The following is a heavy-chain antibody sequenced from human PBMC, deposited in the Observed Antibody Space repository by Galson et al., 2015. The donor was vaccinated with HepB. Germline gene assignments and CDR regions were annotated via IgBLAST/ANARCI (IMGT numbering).Heavy chain of an antibody. CDR1: GFTFSSYG. D-gene: IGHD6-13*01. J-gene: IGHJ4*02. CDR2: IWYDGSNK. CDR3: ARAGSSSWYTANFDY. Sequence: SLRLSCAASGFTFSSYGMHWVRQAPGKGLEWVAVIWYDGSNKYYADSVKGRFTISRDNSKNTLYLQMNSLRAEDTAVYYCARAGSSSWYTANFDYWGQGTLVTGSS. V-gene: IGHV3-33*01.